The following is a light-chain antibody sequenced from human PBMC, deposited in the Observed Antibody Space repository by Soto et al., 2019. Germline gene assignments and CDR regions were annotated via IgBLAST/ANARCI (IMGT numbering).Light chain of an antibody. J-gene: IGKJ2*01. CDR2: GAS. CDR1: QRISSSN. Sequence: EIVMTQSPATLSVSPRERATLSYRASQRISSSNLAWYQQKPGQAPRLLIYGASSRATGIPARFSGSGSGTEFTRTISSLQSEDFAVYYCQQYNNWPPYTFGQGTKLEI. CDR3: QQYNNWPPYT. V-gene: IGKV3-15*01.